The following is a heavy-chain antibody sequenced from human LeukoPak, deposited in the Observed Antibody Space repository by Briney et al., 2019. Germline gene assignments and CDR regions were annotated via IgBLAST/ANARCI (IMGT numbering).Heavy chain of an antibody. J-gene: IGHJ6*03. Sequence: PSETLSLTCNVSDDSITMYYWTWLRQPPGKGLEWLGYFDHTGSTNFNPSLNGRVSISRDTTKNLFSLRLRSVTAADTAVYFCARGRVSSSTWYSTYYYYFYMDVWGKGTTVTVSS. CDR1: DDSITMYY. CDR2: FDHTGST. V-gene: IGHV4-59*01. CDR3: ARGRVSSSTWYSTYYYYFYMDV. D-gene: IGHD1-1*01.